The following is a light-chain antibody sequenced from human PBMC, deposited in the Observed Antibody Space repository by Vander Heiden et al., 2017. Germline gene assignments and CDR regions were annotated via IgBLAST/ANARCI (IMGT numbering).Light chain of an antibody. CDR3: AAGKDSLNGQV. CDR2: SNN. Sequence: HSVLTHLSPAVGAFGQRVTITCTGSSSNRGSYTINWHQQPPATTTKLLIYSNNQRPSGVPDRFSGSKSGTSAALAGSRHQAGDEADYYCAAGKDSLNGQVFGGGTKLTVL. V-gene: IGLV1-44*01. CDR1: SSNRGSYT. J-gene: IGLJ3*02.